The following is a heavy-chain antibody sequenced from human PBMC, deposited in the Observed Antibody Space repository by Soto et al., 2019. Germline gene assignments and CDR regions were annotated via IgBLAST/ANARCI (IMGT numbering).Heavy chain of an antibody. CDR2: IWYDGSNK. D-gene: IGHD3-10*01. CDR3: ASDLNYGSGSYYKGALAYYYYYMDV. Sequence: GGSLRLSCAASGFTFSSYGMHWVRQAPGKGLEWVAVIWYDGSNKYYADSVNGRFTISRDNSKNTLYLQMNSLRAEDTAVYYCASDLNYGSGSYYKGALAYYYYYMDVWGKGTTVTV. V-gene: IGHV3-33*01. CDR1: GFTFSSYG. J-gene: IGHJ6*03.